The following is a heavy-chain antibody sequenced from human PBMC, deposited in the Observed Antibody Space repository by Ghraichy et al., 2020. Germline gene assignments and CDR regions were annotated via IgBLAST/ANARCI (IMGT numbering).Heavy chain of an antibody. V-gene: IGHV3-11*01. CDR2: ISSSGSTI. CDR1: GFTFSDYY. D-gene: IGHD5-12*01. J-gene: IGHJ4*02. Sequence: GGSLRLSCAASGFTFSDYYMSWIRQAPGKGLEWVSYISSSGSTIYYADSVKGRFTISRDNAKNSLYLQMNSLRAEDTAVYYCARDLYSGYDYSADYWGQGTLVTVSS. CDR3: ARDLYSGYDYSADY.